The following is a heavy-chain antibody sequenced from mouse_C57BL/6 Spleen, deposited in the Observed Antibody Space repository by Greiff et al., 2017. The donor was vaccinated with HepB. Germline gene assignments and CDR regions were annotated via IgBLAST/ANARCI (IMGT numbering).Heavy chain of an antibody. V-gene: IGHV6-3*01. Sequence: EVMLVESGGGLVQPGGSMKLSCVASGFTFSNYWMNWVRQSPEKGLEWVAQIRLKSDNYATHYAESVKGRFTISRDDSKSSVYLQMNNLRAEDTGIYYCTVYYGSSRYYAMDYWGQGTSVTVSS. D-gene: IGHD1-1*01. CDR1: GFTFSNYW. CDR3: TVYYGSSRYYAMDY. J-gene: IGHJ4*01. CDR2: IRLKSDNYAT.